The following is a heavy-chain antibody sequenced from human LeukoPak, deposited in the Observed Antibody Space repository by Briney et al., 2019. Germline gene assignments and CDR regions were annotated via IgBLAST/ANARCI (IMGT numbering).Heavy chain of an antibody. Sequence: SETLSLTCTVSSGSISSSSYYWGWIRQPPGKGLEWIGSIYYSGSTYYNPSLKSRVTISVDTSKNQFSLKLSSVTAADTAVYYCASYDFWSGYEGDYWGQGTLVTVSS. D-gene: IGHD3-3*01. V-gene: IGHV4-39*01. CDR2: IYYSGST. CDR3: ASYDFWSGYEGDY. J-gene: IGHJ4*02. CDR1: SGSISSSSYY.